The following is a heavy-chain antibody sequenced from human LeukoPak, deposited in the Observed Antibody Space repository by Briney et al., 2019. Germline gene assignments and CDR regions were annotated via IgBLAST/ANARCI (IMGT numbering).Heavy chain of an antibody. Sequence: GGSLRLSCAGSGFSFSTYDMLWVRQARGKGLEWVSAIGSGGDTYYAGSVKGRFTISRESANNSFYLQMNSLNAGDTAVYFCARAVAGTDEIDSWGQGTLVTVSS. D-gene: IGHD6-19*01. CDR1: GFSFSTYD. CDR3: ARAVAGTDEIDS. V-gene: IGHV3-13*01. CDR2: IGSGGDT. J-gene: IGHJ4*02.